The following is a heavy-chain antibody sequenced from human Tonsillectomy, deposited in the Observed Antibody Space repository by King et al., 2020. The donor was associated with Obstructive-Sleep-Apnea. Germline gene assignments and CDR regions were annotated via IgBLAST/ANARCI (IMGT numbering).Heavy chain of an antibody. CDR1: EFSLSTRGVG. CDR2: IYLDDDK. Sequence: QITLKESGPTLVKPTQTLTLTCTFSEFSLSTRGVGVGGFRQPPGKALQWLSLIYLDDDKYYSPPLKNRLTISKDTSKTQVVLTMTNMDPVDTATYFCALKPRPERGSGCSFDYWGQGTLVTVSS. D-gene: IGHD6-19*01. CDR3: ALKPRPERGSGCSFDY. V-gene: IGHV2-5*02. J-gene: IGHJ4*02.